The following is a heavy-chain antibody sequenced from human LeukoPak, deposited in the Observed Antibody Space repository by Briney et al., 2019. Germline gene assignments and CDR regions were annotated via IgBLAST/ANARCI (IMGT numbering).Heavy chain of an antibody. D-gene: IGHD3-10*01. J-gene: IGHJ6*03. CDR1: GYTFTSYY. CDR2: INPNSGGT. CDR3: AREGVYGSGSYMLNYYYYYMDV. V-gene: IGHV1-2*02. Sequence: GASVKVSCKASGYTFTSYYMHWVRQAPGQGLEWMGWINPNSGGTNYAQKFQGRVTMTRDTSISTAYMELSRLRSDDTAVYYCAREGVYGSGSYMLNYYYYYMDVWGKGTTVTVSS.